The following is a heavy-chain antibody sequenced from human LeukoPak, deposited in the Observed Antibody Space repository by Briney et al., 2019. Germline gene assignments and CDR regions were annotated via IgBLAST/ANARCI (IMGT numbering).Heavy chain of an antibody. Sequence: GGSLRLSCAASGFTFSNYGMHWVRQAPGKGLDWVAFIRYDGTNKWYADSVKGRFTISRDNSKNTVDLEMNSLRAEDTAVYYCATAPSYYYYMDVWGKGTTVTISS. V-gene: IGHV3-30*02. J-gene: IGHJ6*03. CDR3: ATAPSYYYYMDV. CDR1: GFTFSNYG. CDR2: IRYDGTNK.